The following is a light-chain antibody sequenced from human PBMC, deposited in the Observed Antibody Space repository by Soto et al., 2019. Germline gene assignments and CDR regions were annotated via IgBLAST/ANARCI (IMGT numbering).Light chain of an antibody. Sequence: AIRMTQSPSSFSASTGDRVTITCRASQGISSYLAWYQQKSGKAPELLIYASSTLQGGVPSRFSGGGSGTDFTLTINCLQSEDFATYYCQQYYSYPYTFGQGTKLEIK. CDR3: QQYYSYPYT. J-gene: IGKJ2*01. V-gene: IGKV1-8*01. CDR2: ASS. CDR1: QGISSY.